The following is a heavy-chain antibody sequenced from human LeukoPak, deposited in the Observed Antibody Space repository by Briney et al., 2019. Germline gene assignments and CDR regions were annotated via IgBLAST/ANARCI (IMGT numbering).Heavy chain of an antibody. J-gene: IGHJ4*02. CDR1: GRSFSCYY. CDR3: ARGRRSSWYSF. Sequence: SETLSLTCVVYGRSFSCYYWSWIRPPPGKGLEWIGEINHSGRTNYNPSLKSRVTISVDTSKNQFSLKLSSVTAADTAVYYCARGRRSSWYSFWGQGTLVTVSS. D-gene: IGHD6-13*01. CDR2: INHSGRT. V-gene: IGHV4-34*01.